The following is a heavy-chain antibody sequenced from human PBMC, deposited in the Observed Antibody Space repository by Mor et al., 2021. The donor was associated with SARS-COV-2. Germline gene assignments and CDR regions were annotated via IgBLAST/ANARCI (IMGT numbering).Heavy chain of an antibody. V-gene: IGHV3-23*01. D-gene: IGHD4-17*01. J-gene: IGHJ4*02. CDR3: AKTPTTFDY. Sequence: GLEWDSAIIGSGGRTYYADSVKGRFTISRDNSKNTLYLQMNSLRAEDTAVYYCAKTPTTFDYWGQGTLVTVSS. CDR2: IIGSGGRT.